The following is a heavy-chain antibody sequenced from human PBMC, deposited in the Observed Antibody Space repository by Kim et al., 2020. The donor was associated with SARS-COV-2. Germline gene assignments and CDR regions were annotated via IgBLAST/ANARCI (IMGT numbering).Heavy chain of an antibody. CDR2: INAGNGNT. CDR3: ARRDIVVVPAPYYYGMDV. D-gene: IGHD2-2*01. CDR1: GYTFTSYA. Sequence: ASVKVSCKASGYTFTSYAMHWVRQAPGQRLEWMGWINAGNGNTKYSQKFQGRVTITRDTSASTAYMELSSLRSEDTAVYYCARRDIVVVPAPYYYGMDVWGQGTTVTVSS. V-gene: IGHV1-3*01. J-gene: IGHJ6*02.